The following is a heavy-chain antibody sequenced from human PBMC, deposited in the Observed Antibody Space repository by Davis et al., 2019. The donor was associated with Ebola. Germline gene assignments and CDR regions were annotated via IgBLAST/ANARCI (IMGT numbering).Heavy chain of an antibody. J-gene: IGHJ4*02. D-gene: IGHD3-10*01. Sequence: SVKVSCKASGYTFTGYYLHCVRQAPGQGLEWMGRINPNSGDSNYAQKFRDRVTMTRDTSISTAYMELSRLRSDDTAVYYCARGTFNQLYYGSGATDHWGQGTLVTVSS. CDR3: ARGTFNQLYYGSGATDH. V-gene: IGHV1-2*06. CDR1: GYTFTGYY. CDR2: INPNSGDS.